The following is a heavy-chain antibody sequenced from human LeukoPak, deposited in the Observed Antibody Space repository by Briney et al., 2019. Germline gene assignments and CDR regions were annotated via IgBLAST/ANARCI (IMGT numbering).Heavy chain of an antibody. CDR1: GGTFSSYA. CDR3: ARDGTTVVTQGPEWFDP. Sequence: SVKVSCKASGGTFSSYAISWVLQAPGQGLEWMGGIIPIFGTANYAQKFQGRVTITADKSTSTAYMELSSLRSEDTAVYYCARDGTTVVTQGPEWFDPWGQGTLVTVSS. V-gene: IGHV1-69*06. CDR2: IIPIFGTA. J-gene: IGHJ5*02. D-gene: IGHD4-23*01.